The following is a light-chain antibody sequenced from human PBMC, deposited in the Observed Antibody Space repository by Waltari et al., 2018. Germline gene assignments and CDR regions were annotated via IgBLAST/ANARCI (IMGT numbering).Light chain of an antibody. CDR2: GNP. CDR3: QCYDSSLSGSV. CDR1: SANIGAGYA. Sequence: QSVLTQPPSVSGAPGQRVTISCTGSSANIGAGYAVHWYQQLPGTAPKLLIYGNPNRPSGGPDRFSGSKSGTSASLAITGLQAEDEADYYCQCYDSSLSGSVFGGGTKLTVL. J-gene: IGLJ3*02. V-gene: IGLV1-40*01.